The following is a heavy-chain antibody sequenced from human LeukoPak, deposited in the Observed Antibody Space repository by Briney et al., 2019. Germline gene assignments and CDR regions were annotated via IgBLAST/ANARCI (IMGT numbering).Heavy chain of an antibody. D-gene: IGHD4-17*01. Sequence: SETLSLTCTVSGGSISSNTYYWGWIRQPPGKGLEWIGSIDYSGVTYYNPSLKSRLTIFVDESKNQFSLKLSSVTAADTAVYYCARGTMTTVTYYFDYWGQGTLVTVSS. J-gene: IGHJ4*02. CDR2: IDYSGVT. CDR3: ARGTMTTVTYYFDY. V-gene: IGHV4-39*01. CDR1: GGSISSNTYY.